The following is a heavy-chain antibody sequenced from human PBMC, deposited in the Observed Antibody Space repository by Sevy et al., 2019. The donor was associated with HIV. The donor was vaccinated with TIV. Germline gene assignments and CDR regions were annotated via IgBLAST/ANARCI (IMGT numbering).Heavy chain of an antibody. CDR2: ISSSSSYI. J-gene: IGHJ3*02. CDR3: AREGGLGYYYESRGGGDI. Sequence: GGSLRLSCAASGFTFSSYSMNWVRQAPGKGLEWVSSISSSSSYIYYADSVKGRFTISRDNAKNSLYLQMNSLGAEDKAVYYCAREGGLGYYYESRGGGDIWGQGTMVTVSS. V-gene: IGHV3-21*01. CDR1: GFTFSSYS. D-gene: IGHD3-22*01.